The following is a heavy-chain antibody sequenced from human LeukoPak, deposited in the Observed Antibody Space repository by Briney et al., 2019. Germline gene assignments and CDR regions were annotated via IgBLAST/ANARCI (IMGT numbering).Heavy chain of an antibody. J-gene: IGHJ6*02. CDR3: ARAGESRKTMVRGVYYDYYGMDV. Sequence: PSETLSLTCTVSGGSISSSYWGWIRQPAGKGLEWIGRISSSGSTKYNSSLRSRVSMSVDTSKNQFSLRLSSVTAADTAVYYCARAGESRKTMVRGVYYDYYGMDVWGQGTTVTVSS. D-gene: IGHD3-10*01. V-gene: IGHV4-4*07. CDR1: GGSISSSY. CDR2: ISSSGST.